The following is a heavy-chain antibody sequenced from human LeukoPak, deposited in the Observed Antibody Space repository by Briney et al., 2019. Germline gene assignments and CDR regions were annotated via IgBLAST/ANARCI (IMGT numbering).Heavy chain of an antibody. CDR3: AKDGHLVASGYYFDY. J-gene: IGHJ4*02. V-gene: IGHV3-11*01. Sequence: GGSLRLSCAASGFTFSDYYMSWIRQAPGKGLEWVSYISSSGSTIYYADSVKGRFTISRDNAKNSLYLQMNSLRAEDTAVYYCAKDGHLVASGYYFDYWGQGTLVTVSS. D-gene: IGHD2-15*01. CDR2: ISSSGSTI. CDR1: GFTFSDYY.